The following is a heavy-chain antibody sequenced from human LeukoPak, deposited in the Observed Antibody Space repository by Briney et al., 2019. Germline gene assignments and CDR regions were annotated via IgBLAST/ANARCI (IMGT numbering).Heavy chain of an antibody. J-gene: IGHJ3*02. Sequence: ASVKVSCKASGYTFTSYGISWVRQATGQGLEWMGWMNPNSGNTGYAQKFQGRVTITRNTSISTAYMELSSLRSEDTAVYYCARGDSGYDSDAFDIWGQGTMVTVSS. CDR1: GYTFTSYG. V-gene: IGHV1-8*03. CDR3: ARGDSGYDSDAFDI. CDR2: MNPNSGNT. D-gene: IGHD5-12*01.